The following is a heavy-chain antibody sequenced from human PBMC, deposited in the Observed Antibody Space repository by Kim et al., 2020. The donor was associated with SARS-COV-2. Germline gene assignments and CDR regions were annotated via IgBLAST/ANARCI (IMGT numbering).Heavy chain of an antibody. CDR2: IYHSGST. CDR3: ARAETYYYYGMDV. V-gene: IGHV4-4*02. Sequence: SETLSLTCAVSGGSISSSNWWSWVRQPPGKGLEWIGEIYHSGSTNYNPSLKSRVTISVDKSKNQFSLKLSSVTAADTAVYYCARAETYYYYGMDVWGQGTTVTVSS. J-gene: IGHJ6*02. CDR1: GGSISSSNW.